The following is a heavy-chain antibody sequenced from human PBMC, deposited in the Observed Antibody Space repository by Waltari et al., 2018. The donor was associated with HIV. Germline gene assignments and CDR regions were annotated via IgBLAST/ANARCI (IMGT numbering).Heavy chain of an antibody. CDR1: GFTFSSYA. J-gene: IGHJ4*02. Sequence: EVKLLESGGGVVQPGGSLRLSCAASGFTFSSYAMSWVRQAPGKGLEWVSAISGSGGSTYYADSVKGRFTISRDNSKNTLYLQMNSLRAEDTAVYYCAANVEMATKAGYWGQGTLVTVSS. D-gene: IGHD5-12*01. V-gene: IGHV3-23*01. CDR3: AANVEMATKAGY. CDR2: ISGSGGST.